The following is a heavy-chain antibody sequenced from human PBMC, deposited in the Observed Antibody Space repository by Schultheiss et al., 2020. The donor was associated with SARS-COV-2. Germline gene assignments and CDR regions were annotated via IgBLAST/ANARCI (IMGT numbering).Heavy chain of an antibody. D-gene: IGHD3-22*01. CDR1: GGTFSSYA. J-gene: IGHJ6*02. V-gene: IGHV1-46*01. Sequence: ASVKVSCKASGGTFSSYAISWVRQAPGQGLEWMGIINPSGGGTRYAQQFQGRVTLTRDTTTSTVYMELSSLRSEDTAVYYCARDSYYYDGSGYGAWGMDVCGQGTTVKVSS. CDR3: ARDSYYYDGSGYGAWGMDV. CDR2: INPSGGGT.